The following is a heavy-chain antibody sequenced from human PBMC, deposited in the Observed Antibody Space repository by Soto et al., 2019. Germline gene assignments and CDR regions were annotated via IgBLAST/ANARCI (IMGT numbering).Heavy chain of an antibody. D-gene: IGHD2-2*01. V-gene: IGHV3-23*01. J-gene: IGHJ4*02. Sequence: EVQLLESGGGLVQPGGSLRLSCAASGFTFSSYAMSWVRQAPGKGLEWVSAISGSGGSTYYADSVKGRFTISRDNSKNTLYLQMNSLRAEDTAVYYCAKESGKNIVVVPAAMNYWGQGTLVTVSS. CDR2: ISGSGGST. CDR3: AKESGKNIVVVPAAMNY. CDR1: GFTFSSYA.